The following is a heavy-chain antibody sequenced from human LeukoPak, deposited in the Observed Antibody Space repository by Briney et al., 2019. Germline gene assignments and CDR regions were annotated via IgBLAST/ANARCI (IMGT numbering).Heavy chain of an antibody. CDR2: INHSGSA. V-gene: IGHV4-34*01. J-gene: IGHJ4*02. D-gene: IGHD2-2*01. Sequence: SETLSLTCAVYGGSFSGYYWSWIRQPPGKGLEWIGEINHSGSANYNPSLKSRVTISVDTSKNQFSLKLSSVTAADTAVYYCARVARCTSCFDVDYWGQGTLVTVSS. CDR3: ARVARCTSCFDVDY. CDR1: GGSFSGYY.